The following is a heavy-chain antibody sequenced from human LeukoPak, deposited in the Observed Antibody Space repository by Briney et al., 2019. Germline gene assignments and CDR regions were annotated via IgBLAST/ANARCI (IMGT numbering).Heavy chain of an antibody. V-gene: IGHV4-39*07. CDR3: ARGGYQLLPLDY. CDR2: IYHSGST. Sequence: SETLSLTCTVSGGSISSSYYYWGWIRQPPGKGLEWIGSIYHSGSTFYNPSLKSRVIISVDTSKYQFSLRLSSVTAADTAVYYCARGGYQLLPLDYWGQGTLVTVSS. D-gene: IGHD2-2*01. CDR1: GGSISSSYYY. J-gene: IGHJ4*02.